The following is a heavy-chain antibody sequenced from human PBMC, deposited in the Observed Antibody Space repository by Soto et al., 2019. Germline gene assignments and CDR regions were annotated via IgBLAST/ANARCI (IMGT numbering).Heavy chain of an antibody. D-gene: IGHD3-22*01. CDR2: NSAYNGNT. CDR1: GYTFTTYG. J-gene: IGHJ3*02. V-gene: IGHV1-18*01. CDR3: ARVFFRLFAFDI. Sequence: QVQLVQSGGEVKKPGASVKVSCKASGYTFTTYGISWVRQAPGQGLEWMGWNSAYNGNTSYAQKLQGSVTMTTDTSPSTADMELRSLRSDDTAVYYCARVFFRLFAFDIWGQWTMVTVSS.